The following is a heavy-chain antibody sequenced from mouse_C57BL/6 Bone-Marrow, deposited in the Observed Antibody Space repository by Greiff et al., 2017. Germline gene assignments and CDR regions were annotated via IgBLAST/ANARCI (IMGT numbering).Heavy chain of an antibody. CDR1: GYAFSSSW. V-gene: IGHV1-82*01. D-gene: IGHD2-4*01. CDR3: ARGPYDYDHLTFAF. Sequence: QVQLQQSGPELVKPGASVKISCKASGYAFSSSWMNWVKQRPGQGLEWIGRIYPGDGDTNYTGQFKGKATLTADKSSSTAYMQLSRLTSDDSEFYFCARGPYDYDHLTFAFWGTGTLVTVSA. J-gene: IGHJ3*01. CDR2: IYPGDGDT.